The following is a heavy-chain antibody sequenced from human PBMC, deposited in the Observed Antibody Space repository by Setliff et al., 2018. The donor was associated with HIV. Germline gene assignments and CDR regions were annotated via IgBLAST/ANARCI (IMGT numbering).Heavy chain of an antibody. CDR3: ARESRGVLLDY. J-gene: IGHJ4*02. CDR1: GFTFSGDSV. CDR2: VYHSGST. D-gene: IGHD3-16*01. V-gene: IGHV4-38-2*02. Sequence: PGGSLRLSCAASGFTFSGDSVNWIRQPPGKGLEWIGSVYHSGSTYYNPSLKSRVTISVDKSKNQFSVKLRSVTAADTAVYYCARESRGVLLDYWGQGTPVTVSS.